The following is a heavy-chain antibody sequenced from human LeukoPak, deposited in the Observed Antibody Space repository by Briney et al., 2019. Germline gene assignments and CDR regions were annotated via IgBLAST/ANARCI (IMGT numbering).Heavy chain of an antibody. CDR2: ITGSSSYI. CDR1: GFTFSTYY. D-gene: IGHD5-18*01. Sequence: PGGSLRLSCAASGFTFSTYYMNWVRQAPGKGLEWVSFITGSSSYIYYTDSVKGRFTISRDNAKNSLFLQMNSLRDGDTAVYYCTRDGLHTAHFDYWGQGTLVTVSS. CDR3: TRDGLHTAHFDY. J-gene: IGHJ4*02. V-gene: IGHV3-21*01.